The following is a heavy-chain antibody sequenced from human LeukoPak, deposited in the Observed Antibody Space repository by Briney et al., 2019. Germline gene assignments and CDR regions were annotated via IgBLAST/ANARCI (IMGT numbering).Heavy chain of an antibody. J-gene: IGHJ1*01. CDR1: GGSISSSSYY. D-gene: IGHD2-21*01. V-gene: IGHV4-39*01. CDR3: ARHVWWAAAPPEYFQH. CDR2: IYYSGST. Sequence: PSETLSLTCTVSGGSISSSSYYWGWIRQPPGKGLEWIGSIYYSGSTYYNPSLKSRVTISVDTSKNQFSLKLSSVTAADTAVYYCARHVWWAAAPPEYFQHWGQGTLVTVPS.